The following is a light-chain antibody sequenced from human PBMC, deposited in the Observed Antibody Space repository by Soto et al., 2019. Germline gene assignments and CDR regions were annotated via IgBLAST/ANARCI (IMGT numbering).Light chain of an antibody. Sequence: DIQMTQSPSTLSASVGDRVTITCRASQSIGYWLAWHQQKPGKAPNLLIYKASSLESGVPSRFSGSGSGKEFTLTISSLQPDDFATYYCQQYNNYWTFGQGTKVEIK. V-gene: IGKV1-5*03. J-gene: IGKJ1*01. CDR2: KAS. CDR1: QSIGYW. CDR3: QQYNNYWT.